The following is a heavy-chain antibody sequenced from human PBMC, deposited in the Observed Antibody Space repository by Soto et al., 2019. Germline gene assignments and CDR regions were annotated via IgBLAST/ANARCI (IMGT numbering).Heavy chain of an antibody. V-gene: IGHV3-33*01. J-gene: IGHJ4*02. CDR2: IWYDGSNK. CDR1: GFTFSSYG. Sequence: GSLRLSCAASGFTFSSYGMHWVRQAPGKGLEWVAVIWYDGSNKYYADSVKGRFTIPRDNSKNTLYLQMNSLRAEDTAVYYCARGEYSSSSHFDYWGQGTLVTVSS. CDR3: ARGEYSSSSHFDY. D-gene: IGHD6-6*01.